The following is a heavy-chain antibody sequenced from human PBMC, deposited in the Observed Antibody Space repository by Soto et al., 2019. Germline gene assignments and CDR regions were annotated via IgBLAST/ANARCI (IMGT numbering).Heavy chain of an antibody. J-gene: IGHJ4*02. Sequence: QVQLVQSGAEEQKPGDSLKVSCKASGYTFTSYAMHWVRQAPGQRLEWMGWINAGNGNTKYSHKFQGRVTITRETSASTAYMELSSLRSEDMAVYYCARSIVVVTALDYWGQGTLVTVSS. CDR1: GYTFTSYA. CDR2: INAGNGNT. CDR3: ARSIVVVTALDY. V-gene: IGHV1-3*05. D-gene: IGHD2-21*02.